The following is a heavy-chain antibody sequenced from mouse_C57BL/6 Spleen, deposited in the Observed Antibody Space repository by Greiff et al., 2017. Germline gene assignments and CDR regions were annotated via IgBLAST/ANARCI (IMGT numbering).Heavy chain of an antibody. V-gene: IGHV1-19*01. CDR3: ASLITTVVEGIAY. CDR1: GYTFTDYY. CDR2: INPYNGGT. D-gene: IGHD1-1*01. J-gene: IGHJ3*01. Sequence: EVQLQQSGPVLVKPGASVKMSCKASGYTFTDYYMNWVKQSHGKSLEWIGVINPYNGGTSYNQKFKGKATLTVDKSSSTAYMELNSLTSEDSAVYYCASLITTVVEGIAYWGQGTLVTVSA.